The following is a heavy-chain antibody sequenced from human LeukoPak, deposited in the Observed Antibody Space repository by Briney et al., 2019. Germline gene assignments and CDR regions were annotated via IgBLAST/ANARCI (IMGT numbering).Heavy chain of an antibody. Sequence: PSETLSLTCTVSGGSISGYYWSWIRQPPGKGLEWIGYINYSGRTNNNPSLTGRVTVSVDTSKNQFSLKLSSVTAADTAVYYCARHGFDTGNYQAHFDSWGQGTLVTVSS. CDR2: INYSGRT. D-gene: IGHD3-9*01. CDR1: GGSISGYY. V-gene: IGHV4-59*08. CDR3: ARHGFDTGNYQAHFDS. J-gene: IGHJ4*02.